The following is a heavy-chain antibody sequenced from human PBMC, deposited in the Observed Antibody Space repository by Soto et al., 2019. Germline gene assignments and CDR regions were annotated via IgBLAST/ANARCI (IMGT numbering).Heavy chain of an antibody. J-gene: IGHJ4*01. CDR3: ARFGIEPRAFDY. V-gene: IGHV1-2*02. CDR2: INPDSGGT. D-gene: IGHD6-6*01. Sequence: ASVKVSCKASGYTFTGYYMHWVRQSPGQGLEWMGWINPDSGGTNYAQKFQGRVTMTRDTSISAAYMELTRVRSDDTAVYCCARFGIEPRAFDYWGQGTMVTVSS. CDR1: GYTFTGYY.